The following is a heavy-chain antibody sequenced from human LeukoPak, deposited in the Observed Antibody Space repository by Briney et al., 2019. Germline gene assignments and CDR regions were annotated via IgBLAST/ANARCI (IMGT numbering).Heavy chain of an antibody. CDR2: ISYDGSNK. CDR1: GFTFSSYA. Sequence: PGGSLRLSCAASGFTFSSYAMPWVRQAPGKGLEWVAVISYDGSNKYYADSVKGRFTISRDNSKNTLYLQMNSLRAEDTAVYYCATAVVTAWYYFDYWGQGTLVTVSS. V-gene: IGHV3-30-3*01. D-gene: IGHD2-21*02. J-gene: IGHJ4*02. CDR3: ATAVVTAWYYFDY.